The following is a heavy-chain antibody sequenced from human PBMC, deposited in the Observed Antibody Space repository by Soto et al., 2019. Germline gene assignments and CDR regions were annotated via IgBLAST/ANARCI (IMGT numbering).Heavy chain of an antibody. CDR3: ARLPDYDSSYYYYGMDV. CDR1: GYSFTSYW. D-gene: IGHD3-3*01. CDR2: IYPGDSDT. J-gene: IGHJ6*02. Sequence: PVESLKISCKGSGYSFTSYWIGWVRQMPGKGLEWMGLIYPGDSDTRYSPSFQGQVTISADKSISTAYLQWSSLKASDTAMYYCARLPDYDSSYYYYGMDVWGQGTTVTVS. V-gene: IGHV5-51*01.